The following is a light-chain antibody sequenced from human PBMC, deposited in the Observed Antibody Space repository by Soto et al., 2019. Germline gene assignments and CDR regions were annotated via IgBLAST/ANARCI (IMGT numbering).Light chain of an antibody. CDR1: QSLLYSSNNKNY. CDR3: QQCYSTPPT. J-gene: IGKJ2*01. V-gene: IGKV4-1*01. CDR2: WAY. Sequence: DIVMTQSPDSLAVSLGERATINSKSSQSLLYSSNNKNYLAWYQQKPGQPPKLLIYWAYTRESGVPDRFTGSGSGTDFTLTISSLQAEDVAVYYCQQCYSTPPTFGQGTRLEIK.